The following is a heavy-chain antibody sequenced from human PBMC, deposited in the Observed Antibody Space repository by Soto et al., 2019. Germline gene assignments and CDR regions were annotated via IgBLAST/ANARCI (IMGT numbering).Heavy chain of an antibody. D-gene: IGHD5-18*01. J-gene: IGHJ4*02. CDR3: ARGHTAMSVETFDY. CDR1: GGSFSGYY. Sequence: QVQLQQWGAGLLKPSETLSLTCAVYGGSFSGYYWSWIRQPPGKGLEWIGEINHSGSTNYNPSLKRRVTISVDTSKNQFSLKLSSVTAADTAVYYCARGHTAMSVETFDYWGQGTLVTVSS. CDR2: INHSGST. V-gene: IGHV4-34*01.